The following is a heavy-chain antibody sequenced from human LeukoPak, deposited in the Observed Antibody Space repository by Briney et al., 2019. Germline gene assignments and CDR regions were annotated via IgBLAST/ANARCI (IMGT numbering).Heavy chain of an antibody. V-gene: IGHV1-18*01. CDR2: ISAYNGNT. D-gene: IGHD3-10*01. Sequence: GASVKVSCKASGYTFTSYGISWVRQAPGQGLEWMGWISAYNGNTNYAQKLQGRVTMTTDTSTSTAYMELRSLRSDDTAVYYCARYVRGVIIGWFDPWGQGTLVTVSS. CDR3: ARYVRGVIIGWFDP. CDR1: GYTFTSYG. J-gene: IGHJ5*02.